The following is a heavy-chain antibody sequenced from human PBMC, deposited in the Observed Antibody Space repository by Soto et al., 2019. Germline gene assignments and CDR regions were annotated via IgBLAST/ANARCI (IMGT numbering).Heavy chain of an antibody. CDR1: GFTFSNFA. CDR3: ASDWFYMDV. CDR2: ISSDSGSI. Sequence: GGSLRLSCAASGFTFSNFAMSWVRQAPGKGLEWVSNISSDSGSIYYADFVKGRFSISRDNAKNSLYLQMNSLRVEDTAVYYCASDWFYMDVWGKGTSVTVSS. D-gene: IGHD3-9*01. J-gene: IGHJ6*03. V-gene: IGHV3-48*01.